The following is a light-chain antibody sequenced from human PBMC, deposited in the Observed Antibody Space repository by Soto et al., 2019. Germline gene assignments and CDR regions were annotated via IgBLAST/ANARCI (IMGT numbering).Light chain of an antibody. CDR3: QQYNSYPYT. J-gene: IGKJ2*01. CDR2: KVS. Sequence: DIQMTQSPSTLSASVGNRVIITCRASQSISGWLAWYQQKPGRAPNLLIYKVSTLASGVPSRFSGSGSGTEFTLTISSLQPDDFATYYCQQYNSYPYTFGQGTKLEIK. CDR1: QSISGW. V-gene: IGKV1-5*03.